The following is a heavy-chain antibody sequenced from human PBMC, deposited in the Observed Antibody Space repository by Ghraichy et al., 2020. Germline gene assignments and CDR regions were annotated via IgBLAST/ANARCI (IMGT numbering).Heavy chain of an antibody. V-gene: IGHV4-39*01. CDR2: IYYTGTT. D-gene: IGHD6-19*01. CDR1: GGSIGSTTFS. J-gene: IGHJ4*02. CDR3: ARLDTSGPDDY. Sequence: SETLSLTCTVSGGSIGSTTFSWGWIRQPPGKGLEWIGNIYYTGTTYSAPSLRSRVTISVDTSKNQFSLRLSSVTAADTAVYYCARLDTSGPDDYWGQGTLVRVSA.